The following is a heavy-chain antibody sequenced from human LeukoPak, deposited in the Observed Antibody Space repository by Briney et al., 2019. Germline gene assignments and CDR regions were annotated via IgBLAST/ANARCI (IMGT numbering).Heavy chain of an antibody. CDR1: GFTFSSYA. Sequence: QPGGSLRLSCAASGFTFSSYAMHWVRQAPGKGLEYVSAISSNGGSTYYANSVKGRFTISRDNSKNTLYLQMGSLRAEDMAVYYCARGSKQWLVQNWFDPWGQGTLVTVSS. CDR2: ISSNGGST. D-gene: IGHD6-19*01. CDR3: ARGSKQWLVQNWFDP. V-gene: IGHV3-64*01. J-gene: IGHJ5*02.